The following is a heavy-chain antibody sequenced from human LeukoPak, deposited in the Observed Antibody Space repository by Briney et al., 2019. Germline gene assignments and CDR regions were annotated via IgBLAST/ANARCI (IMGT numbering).Heavy chain of an antibody. J-gene: IGHJ4*02. D-gene: IGHD5-24*01. CDR2: IKQDGSEK. Sequence: PGGSLRLSCAASGFTFSSYWMSWVRQAPGKGLEWVANIKQDGSEKYYVDSVKGRFTISRDNAKNSLYLQMNSLRAEDTAVYYCARGGYSPRDGYNFNFDYWGQGTLVTVSS. V-gene: IGHV3-7*01. CDR3: ARGGYSPRDGYNFNFDY. CDR1: GFTFSSYW.